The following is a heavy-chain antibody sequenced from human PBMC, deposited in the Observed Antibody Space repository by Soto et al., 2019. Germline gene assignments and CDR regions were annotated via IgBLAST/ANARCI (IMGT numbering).Heavy chain of an antibody. Sequence: QVQLVQSGAEVKKPGASVKVSCKASGYTFTSYGISWVRQAPGQGLEWMGWISAYNGNTNYAQKLQGRVTMTPDTSTSTAYMELRSLRSDDTAVYYCARSCSSTRCYARGGNWFDPWGKGTLVTVSS. J-gene: IGHJ5*02. CDR1: GYTFTSYG. D-gene: IGHD2-2*01. CDR2: ISAYNGNT. V-gene: IGHV1-18*01. CDR3: ARSCSSTRCYARGGNWFDP.